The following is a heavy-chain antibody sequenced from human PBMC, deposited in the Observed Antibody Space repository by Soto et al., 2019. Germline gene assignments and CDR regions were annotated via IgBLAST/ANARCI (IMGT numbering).Heavy chain of an antibody. D-gene: IGHD3-9*01. CDR3: AKVRKVVLRYFDWLSQNLDY. J-gene: IGHJ4*02. V-gene: IGHV3-23*01. CDR2: ISGSGGST. Sequence: GGSLRLSCAASGFTFSSYAMSWVRQAPGKGLEWVSAISGSGGSTYYADSVKGRFTISRDKSKNTLYLQMNSLRAEDTAVYYCAKVRKVVLRYFDWLSQNLDYWGQGTLVTVSS. CDR1: GFTFSSYA.